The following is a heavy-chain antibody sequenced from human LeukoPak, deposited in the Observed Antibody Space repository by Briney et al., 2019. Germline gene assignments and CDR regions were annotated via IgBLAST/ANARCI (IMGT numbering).Heavy chain of an antibody. CDR2: IYYSGST. Sequence: SDTLSLTCTVSGGSISSSSYYWGWIRQPPGKGLEWIGSIYYSGSTYYNPSLKSRVTISVDTSKNQFSLKLSSVTAADTAVYYCARGLDDSSGYYRDYWGQGTLVTVSS. J-gene: IGHJ4*02. CDR1: GGSISSSSYY. V-gene: IGHV4-39*01. CDR3: ARGLDDSSGYYRDY. D-gene: IGHD3-22*01.